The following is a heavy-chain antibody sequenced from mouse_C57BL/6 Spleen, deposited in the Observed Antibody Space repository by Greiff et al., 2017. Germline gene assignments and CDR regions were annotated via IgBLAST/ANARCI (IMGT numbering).Heavy chain of an antibody. CDR3: ARDQGYYGSSWGWYFDV. D-gene: IGHD1-1*01. V-gene: IGHV5-4*01. CDR1: GFTFSSYA. J-gene: IGHJ1*03. Sequence: EVKLVESGGGLVKPGGSLKLSCAASGFTFSSYAMSWVRQTPEKRLEWVATISDGGSYTYYPDNVKGRFTISRDNAKNNLYLQMSHLKSEDTAMYYCARDQGYYGSSWGWYFDVWGTGTTVTVSS. CDR2: ISDGGSYT.